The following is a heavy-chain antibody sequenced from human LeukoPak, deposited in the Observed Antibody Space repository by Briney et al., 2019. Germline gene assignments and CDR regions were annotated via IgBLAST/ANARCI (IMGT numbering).Heavy chain of an antibody. J-gene: IGHJ4*02. CDR1: GFIFSTHG. D-gene: IGHD3-10*01. CDR2: ISYDGSTK. CDR3: AKDRHFYGAGTYYNLDY. Sequence: LGGSLRLSCAASGFIFSTHGMHWVRQAPGKGLEWVSLISYDGSTKYYADSVEGRFTISRDNSKSTLYLQLNSLRVEDTAVYYCAKDRHFYGAGTYYNLDYWGQGTLVTVSS. V-gene: IGHV3-30*18.